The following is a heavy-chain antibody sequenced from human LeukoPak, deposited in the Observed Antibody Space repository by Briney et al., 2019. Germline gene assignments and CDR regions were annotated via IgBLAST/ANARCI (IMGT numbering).Heavy chain of an antibody. D-gene: IGHD3-10*01. CDR1: GFTFDDYG. CDR2: INWNGGRT. CDR3: AREPYGSGSYGAFDI. Sequence: GGSLRLSCAASGFTFDDYGMSWVRQAPGKGLEWVSGINWNGGRTVYADSVKGRFTISRDNAKHSLYLQMNSLRAEDTALYYGAREPYGSGSYGAFDIWGQGTMVTVSS. V-gene: IGHV3-20*04. J-gene: IGHJ3*02.